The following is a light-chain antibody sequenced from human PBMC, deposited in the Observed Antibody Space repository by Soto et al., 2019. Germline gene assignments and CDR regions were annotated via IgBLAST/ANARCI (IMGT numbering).Light chain of an antibody. V-gene: IGKV1-39*01. Sequence: DIHMTQSPSSLSPSVGDRVTLTCRASQSISRHLNWYQQKAGRAPRLIIYGASNLQTGVPSRFSARGSGTEFTLTISSLLPEDFATYFGQQGYSTQVTFGQGTR. CDR2: GAS. CDR1: QSISRH. J-gene: IGKJ5*01. CDR3: QQGYSTQVT.